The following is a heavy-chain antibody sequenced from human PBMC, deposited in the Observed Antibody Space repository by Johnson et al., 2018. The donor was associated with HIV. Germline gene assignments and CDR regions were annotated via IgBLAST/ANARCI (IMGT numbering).Heavy chain of an antibody. J-gene: IGHJ3*02. CDR3: AKDSDRWERLQDAFDI. Sequence: QVQLVESGGGVVQPGRSLRLSCVVSGFTFSSYTMHWVRQAPGKGLEWVAVISYDGSNKYYADSVKGRFTISRDNSKNTLYLQMNSLRAEDTAVYYCAKDSDRWERLQDAFDIWGQGTMVTVSS. V-gene: IGHV3-30*04. CDR2: ISYDGSNK. CDR1: GFTFSSYT. D-gene: IGHD1-26*01.